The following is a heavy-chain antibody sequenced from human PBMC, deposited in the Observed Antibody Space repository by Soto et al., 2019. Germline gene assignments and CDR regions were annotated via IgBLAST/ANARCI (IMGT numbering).Heavy chain of an antibody. CDR1: GFTLGAYS. Sequence: GGSLRLSCVVSGFTLGAYSMNWVRQAPGKGLEWVSYISDSGSRMYYADSVKGRFTISRDSARNSLFLQMNSLRAEDTAVYYCAPQGVGATGYLYWGQGTLVTASS. CDR2: ISDSGSRM. J-gene: IGHJ4*02. CDR3: APQGVGATGYLY. D-gene: IGHD1-26*01. V-gene: IGHV3-48*01.